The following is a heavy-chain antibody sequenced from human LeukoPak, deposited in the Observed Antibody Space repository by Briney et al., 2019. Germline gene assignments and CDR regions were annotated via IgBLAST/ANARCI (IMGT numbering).Heavy chain of an antibody. V-gene: IGHV3-53*01. J-gene: IGHJ4*02. CDR2: TYTGGST. D-gene: IGHD5-18*01. CDR3: AREGYSYGFDY. CDR1: GFIVSSKY. Sequence: PGGSLRLSCAASGFIVSSKYMSWVRQAPGKGLEWVSVTYTGGSTYYADSVKGRFTISRDNSKNTLYLQMNSLRAEDTAVYYCAREGYSYGFDYWGQGTLVTVSS.